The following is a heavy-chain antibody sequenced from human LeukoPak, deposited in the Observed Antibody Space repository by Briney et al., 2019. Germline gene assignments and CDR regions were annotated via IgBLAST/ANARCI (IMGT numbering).Heavy chain of an antibody. CDR2: ISYDGSNK. CDR1: GFTFSSYA. D-gene: IGHD6-13*01. V-gene: IGHV3-30-3*01. CDR3: ARAFAGSLGY. Sequence: PGGSLRLSCAASGFTFSSYAMHWVRQAPGKGLEGVAVISYDGSNKYYADSVKGRFTISRDNSKNTLYLQMNSLRAEDTAVYYCARAFAGSLGYWGQGTLVTVSS. J-gene: IGHJ4*02.